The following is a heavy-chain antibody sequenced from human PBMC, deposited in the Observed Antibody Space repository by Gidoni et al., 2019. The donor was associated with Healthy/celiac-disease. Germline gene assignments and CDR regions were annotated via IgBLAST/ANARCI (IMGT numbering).Heavy chain of an antibody. CDR1: GFTFSRYG. Sequence: QVRLVESGGGVVQPGRSLRLSCAASGFTFSRYGRHWVRQAPGKGLEWVAVIWYDGSNKYYADSVKGRFTISRDNSKNTLYLQMNSLRAEDTAVYYCAREGVYMVRGVIVNAFDIWGQGTMVTVSS. V-gene: IGHV3-33*01. J-gene: IGHJ3*02. D-gene: IGHD3-10*01. CDR2: IWYDGSNK. CDR3: AREGVYMVRGVIVNAFDI.